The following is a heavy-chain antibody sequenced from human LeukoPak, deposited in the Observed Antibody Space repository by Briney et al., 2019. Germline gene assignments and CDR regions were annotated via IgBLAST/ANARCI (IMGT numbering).Heavy chain of an antibody. CDR3: AKGASGSRAHLGYYYYYMDV. V-gene: IGHV4-59*01. J-gene: IGHJ6*03. CDR1: GGSISSYY. D-gene: IGHD6-13*01. CDR2: IYYSGST. Sequence: SETLSLTCTVSGGSISSYYWSWIRQPPGKGLEWIGYIYYSGSTNYNPSLKSRVTISVDTSKNQFSLKLSSVTAADTAVYYCAKGASGSRAHLGYYYYYMDVWGKGTTVTISS.